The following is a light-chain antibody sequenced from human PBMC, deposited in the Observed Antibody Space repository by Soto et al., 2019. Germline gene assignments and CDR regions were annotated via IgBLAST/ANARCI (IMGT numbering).Light chain of an antibody. CDR2: GAS. Sequence: ETVLTQSPGTLSLSPGERATLSCRASQSVAKNYLAWYQHKPGQGPRLLISGASSRATGIPDRFSSSGSGTDFTLTISSLQPADFAVYYCLQYASEPLTFGGGTKVEI. CDR1: QSVAKNY. CDR3: LQYASEPLT. J-gene: IGKJ4*01. V-gene: IGKV3-20*01.